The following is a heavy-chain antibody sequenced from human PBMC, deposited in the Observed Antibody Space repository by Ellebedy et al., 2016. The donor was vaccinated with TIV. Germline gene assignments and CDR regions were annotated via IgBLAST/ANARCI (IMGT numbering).Heavy chain of an antibody. CDR3: VRGKGYDFGEE. D-gene: IGHD4-17*01. CDR1: GFTFTSYG. V-gene: IGHV3-30-3*01. Sequence: GESLKISCAAFGFTFTSYGLHWVRQAPGKGLEWVAFVSYDGFTTYYTNSVKGRFSISRDNSKGTLFLQLTRLRVEDTAVYFCVRGKGYDFGEEWGQGSLVSVSS. J-gene: IGHJ4*02. CDR2: VSYDGFTT.